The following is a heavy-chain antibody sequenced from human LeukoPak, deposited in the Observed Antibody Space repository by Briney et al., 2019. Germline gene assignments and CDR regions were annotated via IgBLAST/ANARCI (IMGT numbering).Heavy chain of an antibody. D-gene: IGHD6-19*01. V-gene: IGHV4-38-2*02. J-gene: IGHJ4*02. CDR2: IYHSGST. Sequence: SETLSLTCTVSGYSMSSGYYWGWIRQPPGKGLEWIGSIYHSGSTYYNPSLKSRVTISVDTSKNQFSLKLSSVTAADTAVYYCAKPRHSSGWYLEYWGQGTLVTVSS. CDR1: GYSMSSGYY. CDR3: AKPRHSSGWYLEY.